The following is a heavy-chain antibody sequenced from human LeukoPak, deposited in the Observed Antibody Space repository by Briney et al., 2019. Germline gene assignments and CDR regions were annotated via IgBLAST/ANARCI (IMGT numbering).Heavy chain of an antibody. CDR1: GFTFDDYG. J-gene: IGHJ4*02. Sequence: PGGSLRLSCAASGFTFDDYGMSWVRHAPGKGLEWVSGINWNGGSTGYADSVKGRFTISRDNAKNSPYLQMNSLRAEDTALYHCARDRTGSGSYYNGLDYFDYWGQGTLVTVSS. CDR2: INWNGGST. D-gene: IGHD3-10*01. CDR3: ARDRTGSGSYYNGLDYFDY. V-gene: IGHV3-20*01.